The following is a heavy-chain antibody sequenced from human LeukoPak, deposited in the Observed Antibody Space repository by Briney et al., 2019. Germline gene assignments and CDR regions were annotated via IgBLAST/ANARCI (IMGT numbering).Heavy chain of an antibody. CDR1: GFAFSNYA. D-gene: IGHD2-2*01. V-gene: IGHV3-23*01. J-gene: IGHJ4*02. Sequence: GGSLRLSCVATGFAFSNYAMSWVRQAPGKGLEWVSTVSARGSTSYYAESVKGRFTISRDNSRDTLYLQVNILRAQDTAVYYCAKSRGIYCRSSTCSFDYWGQGILVTVSS. CDR3: AKSRGIYCRSSTCSFDY. CDR2: VSARGSTS.